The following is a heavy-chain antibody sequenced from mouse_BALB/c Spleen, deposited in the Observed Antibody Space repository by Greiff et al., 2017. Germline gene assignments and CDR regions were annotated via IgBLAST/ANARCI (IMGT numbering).Heavy chain of an antibody. V-gene: IGHV1-80*01. Sequence: QVQLQQSGAELVRPGSSVKISCKASGYAFSSYWMNWVKQRPGQGLEWIGQIYPGDGDTNYNGKFKGKATLTADKSSSTAYMQLSSLTSEDTAVYFCARKVQASGAMDYWGQGTSVTVSS. D-gene: IGHD3-2*02. CDR2: IYPGDGDT. CDR1: GYAFSSYW. J-gene: IGHJ4*01. CDR3: ARKVQASGAMDY.